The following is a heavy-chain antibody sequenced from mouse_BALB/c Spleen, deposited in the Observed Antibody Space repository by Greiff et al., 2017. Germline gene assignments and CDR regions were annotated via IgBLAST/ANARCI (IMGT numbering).Heavy chain of an antibody. CDR3: ARDYGSSYGYAMDY. V-gene: IGHV2-9*02. CDR1: GFSLTSYG. Sequence: VKLVESGPGLVAPSQSLSITCTVSGFSLTSYGVHWVRQPPGKGLEWLGVIWAGGSTNYNSALMSRLSISKDNSKSQVFLKMNSLQTDDTAMYYCARDYGSSYGYAMDYWGQGTSVTVSS. D-gene: IGHD1-1*01. J-gene: IGHJ4*01. CDR2: IWAGGST.